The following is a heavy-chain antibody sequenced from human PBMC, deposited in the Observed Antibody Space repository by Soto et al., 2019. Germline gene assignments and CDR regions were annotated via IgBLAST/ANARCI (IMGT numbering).Heavy chain of an antibody. Sequence: QVQLVESGGGVVQPGRSLTLSCAASGFTFSNYGMHWVRQAPGKGLEWVAVIWNDGSNRYHADSVKDRFTISRDNSKNTLYLQMNSLRAEDTAVYYCARDDEYSGNGMDVWGQGTTVTVS. CDR1: GFTFSNYG. V-gene: IGHV3-33*01. J-gene: IGHJ6*02. CDR3: ARDDEYSGNGMDV. D-gene: IGHD3-10*01. CDR2: IWNDGSNR.